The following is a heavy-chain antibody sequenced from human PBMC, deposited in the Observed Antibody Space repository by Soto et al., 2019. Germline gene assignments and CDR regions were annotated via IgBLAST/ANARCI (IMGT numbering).Heavy chain of an antibody. CDR3: AKDLGGVIVVVTGTAFDI. CDR2: ISYDGSNK. J-gene: IGHJ3*02. CDR1: GFTFSSCR. Sequence: GCSLRLSCSASGFTFSSCRMHWVRQCPGSGLEWVAVISYDGSNKYYADSVKGRFTISRDNSKNTLYLQMNGLRAEDTAVYYCAKDLGGVIVVVTGTAFDIWGQGTMVTVSS. D-gene: IGHD2-21*02. V-gene: IGHV3-30*18.